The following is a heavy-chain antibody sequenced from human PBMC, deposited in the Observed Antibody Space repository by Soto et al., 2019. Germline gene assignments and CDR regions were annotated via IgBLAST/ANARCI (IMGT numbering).Heavy chain of an antibody. J-gene: IGHJ4*02. V-gene: IGHV1-69*02. D-gene: IGHD3-10*01. CDR2: INPILSMS. CDR3: ASSYGSGYRAFDY. Sequence: QVQLVQSGAEVKRPGSSVKCSCKASGDTFTFYSINWVRQAPGLGLEWMGRINPILSMSNYAQRFQGRVTMTADKSTSTSYMELSSLRSEDTAIYYCASSYGSGYRAFDYWGQGALVTVSS. CDR1: GDTFTFYS.